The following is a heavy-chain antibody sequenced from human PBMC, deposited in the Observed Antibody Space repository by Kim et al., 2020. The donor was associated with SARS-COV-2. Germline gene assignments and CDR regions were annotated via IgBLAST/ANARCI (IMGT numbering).Heavy chain of an antibody. CDR3: AKTGHYDSSGYYYGWFDP. Sequence: GGSLRLSCAASGFTFSSYAMSWVRQAPGKGLEWVSAISGSGGSTYYADSVKGRFTISRDNSKNTLYLQMNSLRAEDTAVYYCAKTGHYDSSGYYYGWFDPWGQGTLVTVSS. J-gene: IGHJ5*02. CDR1: GFTFSSYA. D-gene: IGHD3-22*01. V-gene: IGHV3-23*01. CDR2: ISGSGGST.